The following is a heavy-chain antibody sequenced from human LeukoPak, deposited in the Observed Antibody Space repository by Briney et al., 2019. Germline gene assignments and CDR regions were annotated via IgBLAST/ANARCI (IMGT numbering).Heavy chain of an antibody. V-gene: IGHV3-21*01. Sequence: GGSLRLSCAASGFTFSSYSMNWVRQAPGKGLEWVSSISSSSSYIYYADSVKGRFTISRDNAKNSLYLQMNSLRAEDTAVYYCARDHEYVYSSGCLDYWGQGTLVTVSS. CDR3: ARDHEYVYSSGCLDY. CDR1: GFTFSSYS. D-gene: IGHD6-19*01. J-gene: IGHJ4*02. CDR2: ISSSSSYI.